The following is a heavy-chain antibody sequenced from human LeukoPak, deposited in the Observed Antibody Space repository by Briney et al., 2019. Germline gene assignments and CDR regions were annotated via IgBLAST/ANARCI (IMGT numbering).Heavy chain of an antibody. Sequence: ASVKVSCKASGYTFTSYGISWVRQAPGQGLEWMGWISAYNGNTNYAQKLQGRVTMTTDTSTSTAYMELRSLRSDDTAVYYCARMRGDYYDSRTEGFDLPPGRYFQHWGQGTLVTVSS. CDR1: GYTFTSYG. V-gene: IGHV1-18*01. J-gene: IGHJ1*01. CDR3: ARMRGDYYDSRTEGFDLPPGRYFQH. CDR2: ISAYNGNT. D-gene: IGHD3-22*01.